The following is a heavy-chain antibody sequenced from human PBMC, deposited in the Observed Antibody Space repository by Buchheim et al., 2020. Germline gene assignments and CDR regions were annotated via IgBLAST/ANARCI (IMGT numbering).Heavy chain of an antibody. D-gene: IGHD1-1*01. CDR2: ISRGSDDI. Sequence: EVQLVESGGGLVEPGGSLRLSCAASGFSFSGYSMNWVRQAPGEGLEWVSNISRGSDDIHYADSVKGRFTISRDNAKDSLYLQMNSLRLEDTAVYYCARGEVEETRFLDSWGQGTL. V-gene: IGHV3-21*01. CDR1: GFSFSGYS. CDR3: ARGEVEETRFLDS. J-gene: IGHJ4*02.